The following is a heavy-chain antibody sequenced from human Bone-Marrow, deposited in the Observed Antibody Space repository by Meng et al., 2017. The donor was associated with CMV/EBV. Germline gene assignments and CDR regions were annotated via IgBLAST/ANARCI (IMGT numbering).Heavy chain of an antibody. CDR1: GFTFDDYG. D-gene: IGHD5-24*01. J-gene: IGHJ4*02. CDR2: INWNGGST. Sequence: GESLKISCAASGFTFDDYGMSWVRQAPGKGLEWVSGINWNGGSTGYADSVKGRFTISRDNAKNSLYLQMNSLRAEDTALYYCARGNHGLQHNWGQGNLVNVSS. CDR3: ARGNHGLQHN. V-gene: IGHV3-20*04.